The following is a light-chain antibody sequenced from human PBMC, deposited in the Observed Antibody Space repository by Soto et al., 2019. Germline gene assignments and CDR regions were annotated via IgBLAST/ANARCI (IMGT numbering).Light chain of an antibody. Sequence: QSVMTQPVSVPGSPRQSITISCTGTNSDVGSYNLVSWFQQHPGKAPKLVIYEVTKRPSGVSDRFSGSKSGNTASLTISGLQAEDEADYFCFSYADDIVYVFGTWTKATV. CDR2: EVT. CDR1: NSDVGSYNL. V-gene: IGLV2-23*02. J-gene: IGLJ1*01. CDR3: FSYADDIVYV.